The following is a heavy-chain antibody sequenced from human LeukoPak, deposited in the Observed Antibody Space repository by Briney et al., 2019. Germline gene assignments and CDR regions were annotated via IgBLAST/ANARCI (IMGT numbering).Heavy chain of an antibody. D-gene: IGHD1-1*01. J-gene: IGHJ3*02. V-gene: IGHV1-3*01. CDR3: ARFERERAFDI. CDR1: GDTFTSYA. CDR2: INAGNGNT. Sequence: ASVKVSCKASGDTFTSYAMHWVRQAPGQRLEWMGWINAGNGNTKYSQKFQGRVTITRDTSASTAYMELSSLRSEDTAVYYCARFERERAFDIWGQGTMVTVSS.